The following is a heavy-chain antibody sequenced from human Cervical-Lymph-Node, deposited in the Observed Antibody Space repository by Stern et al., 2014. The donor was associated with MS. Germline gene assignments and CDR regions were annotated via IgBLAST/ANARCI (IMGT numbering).Heavy chain of an antibody. Sequence: QVQLVESGGGVVQPGRSLRLSCAASGFTFSHYGMVWVRQAPGKGLEWVAIIWYDGSNKYYADSVKGRFTISRDNAKNTLYLQMNSTRAEDTAVYYCARDMAATVLFPGDAFDIWGQGTMVTVSS. J-gene: IGHJ3*02. CDR3: ARDMAATVLFPGDAFDI. CDR1: GFTFSHYG. V-gene: IGHV3-33*01. D-gene: IGHD3-10*01. CDR2: IWYDGSNK.